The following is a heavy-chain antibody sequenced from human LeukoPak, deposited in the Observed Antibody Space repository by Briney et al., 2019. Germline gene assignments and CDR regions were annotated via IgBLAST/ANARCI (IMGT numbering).Heavy chain of an antibody. V-gene: IGHV4-39*01. CDR1: GGSISSSSYY. Sequence: KPSETLSLTCTVSGGSISSSSYYWGWIRQPPGKGLEWIGSIYYSGSTYYNPSLKSRVTISVDTSKNQFSLKLSSVTAADTAVYYCARQPSIYYDSSGYVDYWGQGTLVTVTS. CDR3: ARQPSIYYDSSGYVDY. D-gene: IGHD3-22*01. CDR2: IYYSGST. J-gene: IGHJ4*02.